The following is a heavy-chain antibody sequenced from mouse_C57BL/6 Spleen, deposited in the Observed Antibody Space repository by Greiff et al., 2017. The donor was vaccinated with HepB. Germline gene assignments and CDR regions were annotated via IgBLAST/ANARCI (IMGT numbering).Heavy chain of an antibody. CDR2: INPNNGGT. D-gene: IGHD2-5*01. CDR3: ARRAIVTTEYYFDY. J-gene: IGHJ2*01. Sequence: EVQLQQSGPELVKPGASVKIPCKASGYTFTDYNMDWVKQSHGKSLEWIGDINPNNGGTIYNQKFKGKATLTVDKSSSTAYMELRSLTSEDTAVYYCARRAIVTTEYYFDYWGQGTTLTVSS. CDR1: GYTFTDYN. V-gene: IGHV1-18*01.